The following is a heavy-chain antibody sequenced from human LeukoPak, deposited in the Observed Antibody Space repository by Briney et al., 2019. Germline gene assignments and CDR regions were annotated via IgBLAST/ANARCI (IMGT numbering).Heavy chain of an antibody. Sequence: GASVKVSCKTSGYTFTSYFMHWVRQAPGQGLEWMGINNPSGGSTSYAQKFQGRVTMTRDTSTSTVYMELSSLRFEDTAVYYCAKWSPGTSSSDHWGQGTLVTVSS. J-gene: IGHJ4*02. V-gene: IGHV1-46*01. D-gene: IGHD3-10*01. CDR2: NNPSGGST. CDR1: GYTFTSYF. CDR3: AKWSPGTSSSDH.